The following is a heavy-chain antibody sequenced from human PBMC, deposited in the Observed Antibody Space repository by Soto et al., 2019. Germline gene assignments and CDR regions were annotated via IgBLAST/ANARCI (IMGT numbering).Heavy chain of an antibody. D-gene: IGHD4-17*01. CDR2: IHSGGSRI. CDR1: GFPFSTYH. Sequence: GGSLRLSCAASGFPFSTYHMNLVRQSPGKGLEWVSYIHSGGSRIYYADSVKGRFTISRDNAKKSLYLQMNSLRAEDTAVYYCARDGSTVTTNYHYAMDVWGQGTTVTVSS. CDR3: ARDGSTVTTNYHYAMDV. J-gene: IGHJ6*02. V-gene: IGHV3-48*03.